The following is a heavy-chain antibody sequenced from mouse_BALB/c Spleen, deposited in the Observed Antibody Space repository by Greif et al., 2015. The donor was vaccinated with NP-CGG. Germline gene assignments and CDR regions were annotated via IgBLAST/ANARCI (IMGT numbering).Heavy chain of an antibody. CDR3: AREDYGTRYFDV. V-gene: IGHV1-80*01. D-gene: IGHD1-1*01. CDR2: IYPGDGDT. Sequence: QVHVKQSGAELVRPGSSVKISCKASGYAFSSYWMNWVKQRPGQGLERIGQIYPGDGDTNYNGKFKGKATLTADKSSSTAYMQLSSLTSEDSAVYFRAREDYGTRYFDVWGAGTTVTVSS. CDR1: GYAFSSYW. J-gene: IGHJ1*01.